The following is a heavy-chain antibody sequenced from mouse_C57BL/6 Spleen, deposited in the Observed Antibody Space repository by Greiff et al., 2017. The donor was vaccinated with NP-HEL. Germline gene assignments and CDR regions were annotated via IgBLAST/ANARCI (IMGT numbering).Heavy chain of an antibody. J-gene: IGHJ4*01. V-gene: IGHV1-64*01. CDR2: IHPNSGST. D-gene: IGHD1-1*01. Sequence: QVQLQQPGAELVKPGASVKLSCKASGYTFTSYWMHWVKQRPGQGLEWIGMIHPNSGSTNYNEKFKSKATLTVAKSSSTAYMQLSSLTSEDSAVYYCASNYGSSPRAMDYWGQGTSVTVSS. CDR3: ASNYGSSPRAMDY. CDR1: GYTFTSYW.